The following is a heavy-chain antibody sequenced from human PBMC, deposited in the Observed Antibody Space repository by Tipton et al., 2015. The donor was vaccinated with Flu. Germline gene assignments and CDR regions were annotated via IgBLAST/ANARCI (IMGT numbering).Heavy chain of an antibody. CDR1: GYSTSSRYY. D-gene: IGHD6-19*01. Sequence: GLVKPSETLSLTFAVSGYSTSSRYYWGWIRQPPGKGLEWIWSVSHSGSTFYNPSLKSRVTVSLDSSKNQFSLKLSSVTAADTAVYYCARDPYSSGWDGYFDLWGRGTLVTVSS. CDR2: VSHSGST. CDR3: ARDPYSSGWDGYFDL. J-gene: IGHJ2*01. V-gene: IGHV4-38-2*02.